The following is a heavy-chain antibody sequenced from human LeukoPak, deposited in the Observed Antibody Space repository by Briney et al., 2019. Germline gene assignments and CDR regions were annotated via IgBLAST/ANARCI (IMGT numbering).Heavy chain of an antibody. Sequence: GGSLRLSCAAAGFTFSSYWMSWVRQAPGKVLEWVANIKQDVSEKYYVDSGKGRFTISRDHAKHSLYQKVNRLITEPTAVYYCAKESSCQYYFDYWCQGTLVTVSS. CDR1: GFTFSSYW. CDR3: AKESSCQYYFDY. V-gene: IGHV3-7*01. D-gene: IGHD6-19*01. J-gene: IGHJ4*02. CDR2: IKQDVSEK.